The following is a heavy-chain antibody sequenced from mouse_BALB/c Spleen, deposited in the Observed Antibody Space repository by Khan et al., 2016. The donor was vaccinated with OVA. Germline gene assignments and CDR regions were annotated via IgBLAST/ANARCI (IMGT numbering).Heavy chain of an antibody. CDR3: ARSLYYSYGYALDF. D-gene: IGHD2-14*01. CDR1: GYSITSEYV. V-gene: IGHV3-2*02. CDR2: ISSTGST. J-gene: IGHJ4*01. Sequence: EVKLLESGPGLVKPSQSLSLTCTVTGYSITSEYVWNWIRQFPGNKLEWMGYISSTGSTSYNPSLKSRISITRDTSKDQFFLQLKSVTTEDTATYYCARSLYYSYGYALDFGGRGTSVTVSS.